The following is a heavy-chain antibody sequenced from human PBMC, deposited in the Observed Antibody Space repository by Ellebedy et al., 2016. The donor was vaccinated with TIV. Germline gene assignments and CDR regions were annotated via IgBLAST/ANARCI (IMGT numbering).Heavy chain of an antibody. D-gene: IGHD2-21*02. V-gene: IGHV3-30*04. CDR1: GFTFSSYA. J-gene: IGHJ4*02. Sequence: GESLKISXAASGFTFSSYAMHWVRQAPGKGLEWVAVISYDGSNKYYADSVKGRFTISRDNSKNTLYLQMNGLGADDSAIYYCAREPACGGDCYSNYWGQGTQVIVSS. CDR3: AREPACGGDCYSNY. CDR2: ISYDGSNK.